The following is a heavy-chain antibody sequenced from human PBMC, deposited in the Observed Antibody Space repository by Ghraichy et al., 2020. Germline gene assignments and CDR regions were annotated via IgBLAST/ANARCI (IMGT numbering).Heavy chain of an antibody. CDR2: INHSGST. Sequence: SETLSLTCAVYGGSFSGYYWSWIRQPPGKGLEWIGEINHSGSTNYNPSLKSRVTISVDTSKNQFSLKLSSVTAADTAVYYCARVDNLIRYYYYGMDVWGQGTTVTVSS. V-gene: IGHV4-34*01. CDR3: ARVDNLIRYYYYGMDV. CDR1: GGSFSGYY. J-gene: IGHJ6*02. D-gene: IGHD1-1*01.